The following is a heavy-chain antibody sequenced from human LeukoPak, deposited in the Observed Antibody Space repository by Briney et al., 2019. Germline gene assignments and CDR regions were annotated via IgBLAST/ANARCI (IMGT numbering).Heavy chain of an antibody. Sequence: GRSLRLSCAASGFPFSSYWMHWVRQAPGKGLVWVSRINIDGSNTNYADSVKGRFTISRDNDKHTLYLQMDSLRAEDTAVYYCARSLGGAYDHWGQGTLVTVSS. V-gene: IGHV3-74*01. CDR3: ARSLGGAYDH. CDR2: INIDGSNT. CDR1: GFPFSSYW. J-gene: IGHJ4*02. D-gene: IGHD1-26*01.